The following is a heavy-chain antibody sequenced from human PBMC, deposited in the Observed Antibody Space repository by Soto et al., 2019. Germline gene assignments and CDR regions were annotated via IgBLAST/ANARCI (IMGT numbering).Heavy chain of an antibody. J-gene: IGHJ6*04. CDR1: GYTFTSYA. Sequence: ASVKVSCKASGYTFTSYAMHWVRQAPGQRLEWMGWINAGNGNTKYSQKFQGRVTITRDTSASTAYVELSSLRSEDTAVYYCARSPNRPMDYYGMDVWSKDTTVTIS. CDR2: INAGNGNT. V-gene: IGHV1-3*01. CDR3: ARSPNRPMDYYGMDV. D-gene: IGHD2-2*03.